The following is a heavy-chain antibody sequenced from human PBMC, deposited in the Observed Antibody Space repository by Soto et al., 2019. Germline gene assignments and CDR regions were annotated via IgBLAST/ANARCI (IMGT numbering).Heavy chain of an antibody. Sequence: ASVKVSCKASGYTFTSYGISWVRQAPGRGLEWMGWISAYNGNTNYAQKLQGRVTMTTDTSTSTAYMELRSLRSDDTAVYYCARVPLGDWNYVRFDYWGQGTLVTVS. CDR3: ARVPLGDWNYVRFDY. V-gene: IGHV1-18*04. CDR1: GYTFTSYG. D-gene: IGHD1-7*01. CDR2: ISAYNGNT. J-gene: IGHJ4*02.